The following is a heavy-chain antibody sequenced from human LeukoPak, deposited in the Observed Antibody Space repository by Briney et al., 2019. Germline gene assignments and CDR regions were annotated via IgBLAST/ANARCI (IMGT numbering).Heavy chain of an antibody. V-gene: IGHV3-53*01. CDR1: GFTVSRNY. CDR3: ARGDYYGAGSFYFGY. CDR2: IYSGGYT. D-gene: IGHD3-10*01. J-gene: IGHJ4*02. Sequence: GGSLRLSCAASGFTVSRNYMSWVRQAPGEGLEWVSVIYSGGYTYYADSVKGRFTISRDNSKNTLYLQMNSLRAEDTAMYYCARGDYYGAGSFYFGYWGQGTLVTVSS.